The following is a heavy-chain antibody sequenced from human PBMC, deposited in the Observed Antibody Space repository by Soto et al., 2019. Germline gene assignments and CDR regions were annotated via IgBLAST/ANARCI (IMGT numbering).Heavy chain of an antibody. V-gene: IGHV1-3*01. CDR2: INAGNGNT. CDR1: GYTFTSYA. CDR3: ARSYYDFWSGSGYFDY. D-gene: IGHD3-3*01. Sequence: ASVKVSCKASGYTFTSYAMHWVRQAPGQRLEWMGWINAGNGNTKYSQKFQGRVTITRDTSASTAYMELSSLRSEDTAVYYCARSYYDFWSGSGYFDYWGQGTLVTVSS. J-gene: IGHJ4*02.